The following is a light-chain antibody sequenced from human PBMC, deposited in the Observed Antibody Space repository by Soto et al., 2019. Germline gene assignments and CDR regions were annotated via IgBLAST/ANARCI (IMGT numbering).Light chain of an antibody. CDR1: SSNIGSNT. Sequence: QPVLTQPPSASGTPGQRVTISCSGSSSNIGSNTVNWYQQVPGTAPKLLIYTNNLRPSGVPDRFSGSKSGTSASLAISGLQSEDEADYYCVTWDDSLNGRVFGGGTKLTVL. V-gene: IGLV1-44*01. J-gene: IGLJ3*02. CDR2: TNN. CDR3: VTWDDSLNGRV.